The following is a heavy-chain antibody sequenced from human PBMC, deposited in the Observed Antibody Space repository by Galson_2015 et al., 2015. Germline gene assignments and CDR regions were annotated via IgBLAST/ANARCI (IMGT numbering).Heavy chain of an antibody. CDR3: TKSPERWGVIDY. CDR2: ISDDGNEG. D-gene: IGHD5-24*01. J-gene: IGHJ4*02. Sequence: LRLSCAASGFTFSSYGMHWVRQAPGKGLEWVAIISDDGNEGYYADSVKGRFTISRDNSKNTLYLQMNSLRAEDTAVYYCTKSPERWGVIDYWGQGTLVTVSS. V-gene: IGHV3-30*18. CDR1: GFTFSSYG.